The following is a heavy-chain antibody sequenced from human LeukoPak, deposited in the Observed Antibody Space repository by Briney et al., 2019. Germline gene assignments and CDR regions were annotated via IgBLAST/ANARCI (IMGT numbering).Heavy chain of an antibody. J-gene: IGHJ4*02. CDR3: ARHSGSSHYYGSGSYYLDY. D-gene: IGHD3-10*01. V-gene: IGHV5-10-1*01. Sequence: GESLKISCKGSGYSFTSYWISWVRQMPGKGLEWMGRIDPSDSYTNYSPSFQGHVTISADKSISTAYLQWSSLKASDTAMYYCARHSGSSHYYGSGSYYLDYWGREPWSPSPQ. CDR1: GYSFTSYW. CDR2: IDPSDSYT.